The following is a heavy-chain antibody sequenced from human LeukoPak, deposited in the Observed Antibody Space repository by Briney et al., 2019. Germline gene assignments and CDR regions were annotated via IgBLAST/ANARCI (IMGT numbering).Heavy chain of an antibody. CDR1: GGSFSGYY. Sequence: TPSETLSLTCAVYGGSFSGYYWSWIRQPPGKGLEWIGEINHSGSTNYNPSLKSRVTISVDTSKNQFSLKLSSVTAADTAVYYCARRGSYSDYWGQGTLVTVSS. CDR3: ARRGSYSDY. CDR2: INHSGST. V-gene: IGHV4-34*01. J-gene: IGHJ4*02. D-gene: IGHD3-16*01.